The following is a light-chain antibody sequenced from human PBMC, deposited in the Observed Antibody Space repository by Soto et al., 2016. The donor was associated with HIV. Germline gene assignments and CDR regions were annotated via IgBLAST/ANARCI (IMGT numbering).Light chain of an antibody. Sequence: DIQMTQSPSSLSASVGDRVTITCRASQGISNSLAWYQQKPGKAPKLLLYAASRLESGVPSRFSGSGSGAHFTISISSLQPEDFATYYCQQYYSTPWTLGQGTKVEIK. J-gene: IGKJ1*01. CDR3: QQYYSTPWT. V-gene: IGKV1-NL1*01. CDR2: AAS. CDR1: QGISNS.